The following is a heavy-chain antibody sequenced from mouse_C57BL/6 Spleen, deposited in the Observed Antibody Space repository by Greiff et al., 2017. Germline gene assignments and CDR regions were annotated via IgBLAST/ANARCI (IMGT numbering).Heavy chain of an antibody. CDR3: ARGEDYYDYDDYAMDY. CDR1: GFSLTSYG. Sequence: VQLQQSGPGLVQPSQSLSITCTVSGFSLTSYGVHWVRQSPGKGLEWLGVIWSGGSTDYNAAFISRLSISKDNSKSQVFFKMNSLQADDTAIYYCARGEDYYDYDDYAMDYWGQGTSVTVSS. D-gene: IGHD2-4*01. J-gene: IGHJ4*01. CDR2: IWSGGST. V-gene: IGHV2-2*01.